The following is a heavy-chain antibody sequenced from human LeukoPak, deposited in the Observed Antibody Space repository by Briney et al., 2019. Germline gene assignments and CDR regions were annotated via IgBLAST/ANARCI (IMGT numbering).Heavy chain of an antibody. J-gene: IGHJ4*02. CDR1: GYTFTSYY. V-gene: IGHV1-46*01. Sequence: GASVKVSCKASGYTFTSYYMHWVRQAPGQGLEWMGIINPSGGSTSYAQKFQGRVTMTRDTSTSTVYMELSRLRSDDTAVYYCEKGPRANVDYWGQGTLVSVSS. D-gene: IGHD1-1*01. CDR3: EKGPRANVDY. CDR2: INPSGGST.